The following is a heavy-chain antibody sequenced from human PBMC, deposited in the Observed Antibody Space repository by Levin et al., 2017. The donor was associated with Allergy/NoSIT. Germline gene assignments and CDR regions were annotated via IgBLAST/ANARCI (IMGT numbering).Heavy chain of an antibody. CDR1: GGSISGYY. CDR3: ARPPGQGQIGT. CDR2: IHYSGAT. J-gene: IGHJ3*01. D-gene: IGHD1-1*01. Sequence: SETLSLTCAVSGGSISGYYWSWIRQPPGKGLEWIAYIHYSGATFYNPSLKSRVTISTDTSENQFSLKLTSVTAADTAVYYCARPPGQGQIGTWGQGTMVTVSS. V-gene: IGHV4-59*01.